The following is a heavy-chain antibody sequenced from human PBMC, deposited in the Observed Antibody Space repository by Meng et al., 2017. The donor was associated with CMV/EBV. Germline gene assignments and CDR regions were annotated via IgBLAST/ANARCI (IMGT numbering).Heavy chain of an antibody. CDR2: ISSSSSYI. CDR3: AREGIVVVPAAID. V-gene: IGHV3-21*01. J-gene: IGHJ4*02. D-gene: IGHD2-2*01. Sequence: GGSLRLSCAASGFTFSSYSMNWVRQAPGKGLEWVSSISSSSSYIYYADSVKGRFTISRGNAKNSLYLQMNSLRAEDTAVYYCAREGIVVVPAAIDWGQGTLVTVSS. CDR1: GFTFSSYS.